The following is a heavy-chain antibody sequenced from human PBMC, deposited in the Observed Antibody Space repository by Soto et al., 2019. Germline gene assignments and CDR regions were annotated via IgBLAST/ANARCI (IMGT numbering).Heavy chain of an antibody. CDR1: GFTFSSYC. Sequence: GWALGLSCAASGFTFSSYCMHWVRQAPGKGLEWVAVISYDGSNKYYADSVKGRFTISRDNSKNTLYLQMNSLRAEDTAVYYCAKDSLAPDYYDSSGYYYGGFDPWGQGTLVTVSS. V-gene: IGHV3-30*18. CDR3: AKDSLAPDYYDSSGYYYGGFDP. D-gene: IGHD3-22*01. J-gene: IGHJ5*02. CDR2: ISYDGSNK.